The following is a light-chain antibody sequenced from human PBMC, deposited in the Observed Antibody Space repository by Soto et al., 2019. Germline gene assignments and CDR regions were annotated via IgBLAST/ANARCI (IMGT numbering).Light chain of an antibody. CDR3: MQGVETPFT. CDR1: ESLLFPNGYNY. Sequence: DLVMPQSPLSLPVTPGEAASISCRSSESLLFPNGYNYLDWYVQKPGQSPQLLIYLGSHRAPGVPDRFSGSGSGTDFTLKISRVEAEDVGFYYCMQGVETPFTFGPGTKVDIK. J-gene: IGKJ3*01. CDR2: LGS. V-gene: IGKV2-28*01.